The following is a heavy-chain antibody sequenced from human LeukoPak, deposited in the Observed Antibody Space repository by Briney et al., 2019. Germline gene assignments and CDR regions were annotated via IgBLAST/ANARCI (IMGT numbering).Heavy chain of an antibody. CDR2: IGSSSTYI. D-gene: IGHD1-1*01. CDR1: GFTFSNYN. CDR3: ARGSTGTTPDDAFDI. Sequence: GGSLTLSCAASGFTFSNYNMNWVRQAPGEGLEWVSSIGSSSTYIYFADSVKGRSTISRDNAKSSLYLQMNSLRVEDTAVYYCARGSTGTTPDDAFDIWGQGTMVTVSS. V-gene: IGHV3-21*01. J-gene: IGHJ3*02.